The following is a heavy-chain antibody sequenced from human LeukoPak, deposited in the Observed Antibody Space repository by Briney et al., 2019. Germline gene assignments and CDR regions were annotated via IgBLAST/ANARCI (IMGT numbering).Heavy chain of an antibody. V-gene: IGHV3-7*01. CDR1: GFTFSSYW. D-gene: IGHD3-10*01. Sequence: GRCLRLSCAASGFTFSSYWMSCVRQAPGKGLEWVANIKQDGSEKYYLGSVKDRFTISRDNAKNSLYLQMNSLRGEDTAVYYCARDVFPFMVRGVIRVHWFDPWGQGTLVTVSS. CDR2: IKQDGSEK. CDR3: ARDVFPFMVRGVIRVHWFDP. J-gene: IGHJ5*02.